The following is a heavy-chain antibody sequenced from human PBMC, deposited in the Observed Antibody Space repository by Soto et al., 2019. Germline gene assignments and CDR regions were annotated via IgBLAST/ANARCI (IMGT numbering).Heavy chain of an antibody. D-gene: IGHD6-13*01. V-gene: IGHV4-31*03. Sequence: QVQLQESGPGLVKPSQTLSLTCTVSGGSISRGDYYWSWIRQHPGKGLEWIGYIHYSGNTYYNPSLKNRGSISADTSKNQFSLRLTSVTPADTAMYYCARVNSAATSDYWGQGSLVTVSS. J-gene: IGHJ4*02. CDR3: ARVNSAATSDY. CDR2: IHYSGNT. CDR1: GGSISRGDYY.